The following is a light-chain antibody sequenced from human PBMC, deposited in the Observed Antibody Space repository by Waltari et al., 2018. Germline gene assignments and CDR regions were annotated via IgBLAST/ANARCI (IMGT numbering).Light chain of an antibody. CDR3: QQYYGLWT. CDR2: KAS. J-gene: IGKJ1*01. Sequence: DIQMTQSPSTLSASVGDRVTITCRANRSIDSWLAWYQQKPGKAPKLLIYKASSLETGVPSRFSGSGSETEFTLTISSLQPDDFATYYCQQYYGLWTFGPGTKVEIK. CDR1: RSIDSW. V-gene: IGKV1-5*03.